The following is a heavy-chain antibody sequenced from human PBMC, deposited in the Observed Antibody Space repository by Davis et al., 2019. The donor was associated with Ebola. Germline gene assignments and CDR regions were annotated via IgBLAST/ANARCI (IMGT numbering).Heavy chain of an antibody. CDR1: GFTFSSYG. Sequence: PGGSLRLSCAASGFTFSSYGMHWVRQAPGKGLEWVAFIRYDGSNKYYADSVKGRFTISRDNSKNTLYLQMNSLRAEDTALYYCARAGYCGGDCYQDYWGQGTLVTVSS. V-gene: IGHV3-30*02. CDR3: ARAGYCGGDCYQDY. J-gene: IGHJ4*02. D-gene: IGHD2-21*01. CDR2: IRYDGSNK.